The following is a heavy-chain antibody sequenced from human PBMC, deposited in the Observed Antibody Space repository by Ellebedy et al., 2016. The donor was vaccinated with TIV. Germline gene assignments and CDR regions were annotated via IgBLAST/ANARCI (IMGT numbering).Heavy chain of an antibody. CDR1: GFTFSTYA. D-gene: IGHD6-19*01. J-gene: IGHJ4*02. CDR2: IIGSGGST. Sequence: GESLKISCAASGFTFSTYAMNWLRQAPGKGLEWVSSIIGSGGSTLYADSVKGRLTISRDNSKNMVYLQMNSLRVKDTAVYYCAKAGYSSAWYLVFDYWGQGTLVTVSS. V-gene: IGHV3-23*01. CDR3: AKAGYSSAWYLVFDY.